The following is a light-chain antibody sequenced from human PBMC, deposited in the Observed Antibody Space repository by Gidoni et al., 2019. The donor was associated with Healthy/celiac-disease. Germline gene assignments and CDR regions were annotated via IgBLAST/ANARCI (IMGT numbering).Light chain of an antibody. V-gene: IGLV3-21*04. Sequence: SYVLTPPPSVSVAPGKTARITCGGNRIGSKTVHWDQQKPGQAPALVIYYDTDRPSGIPERFSGSNSGNTATLTISRVEAGDEAEYYCQVWDRSSDHVVFGGGTKLTVL. CDR1: RIGSKT. CDR2: YDT. CDR3: QVWDRSSDHVV. J-gene: IGLJ2*01.